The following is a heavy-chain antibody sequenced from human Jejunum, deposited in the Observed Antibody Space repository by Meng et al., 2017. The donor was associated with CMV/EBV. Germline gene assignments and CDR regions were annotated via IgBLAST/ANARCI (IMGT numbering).Heavy chain of an antibody. Sequence: KASGSSFSRYGITWVGEAPGQRLGWMGWIDTNTGSPAYAPDFTGRFVFSLDTSISTAYLQISSLRAEDTAVYYCTRGDGAHTAKYDFWGRGTLVTVSS. CDR3: TRGDGAHTAKYDF. CDR2: IDTNTGSP. J-gene: IGHJ4*02. V-gene: IGHV7-4-1*02. D-gene: IGHD5-18*01. CDR1: GSSFSRYG.